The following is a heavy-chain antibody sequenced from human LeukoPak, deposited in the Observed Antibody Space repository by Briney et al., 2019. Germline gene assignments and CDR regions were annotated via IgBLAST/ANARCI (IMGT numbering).Heavy chain of an antibody. CDR2: IIPFLNIS. V-gene: IGHV1-69*04. CDR1: GDTFSSYA. J-gene: IGHJ4*01. CDR3: AADDYSAGSYFLNFFDY. D-gene: IGHD4-11*01. Sequence: SVKVSCEASGDTFSSYAISWVRQAPGQGLEWVGRIIPFLNISNYAQNFEGKVTIDADRSTNTDYMELTSLTFEDTAVYYCAADDYSAGSYFLNFFDYWGHGALITVSS.